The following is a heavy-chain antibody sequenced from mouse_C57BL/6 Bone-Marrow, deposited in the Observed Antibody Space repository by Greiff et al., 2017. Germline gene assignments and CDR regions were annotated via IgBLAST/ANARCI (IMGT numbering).Heavy chain of an antibody. V-gene: IGHV3-8*01. CDR2: ISYSGST. CDR3: ARRGTVEESSGNYFDY. J-gene: IGHJ2*01. D-gene: IGHD1-1*01. CDR1: GYSITSDY. Sequence: EVKLLESGPGLAKPSQTLSLTCSVTGYSITSDYWNWIRKFPGNKLEYMGYISYSGSTYYNPSLKSRISITRDTSKNQYYLQLNSVTTEDTATYYCARRGTVEESSGNYFDYWGQGTTLTVSS.